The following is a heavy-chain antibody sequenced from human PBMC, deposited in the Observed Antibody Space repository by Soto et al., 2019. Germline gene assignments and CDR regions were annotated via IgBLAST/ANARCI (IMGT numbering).Heavy chain of an antibody. D-gene: IGHD4-17*01. Sequence: QVQLVESGGGEVQPGRSLTISCAASGFTFSTYGMHWVRQTPGKGLEWVAVISYDGTNKFYSDSVKGRFTISRDNFKNTLTQQMSSLRADDTAVYSFAKDLQSYGDYDYYCYGMDVWGLGTRVTVSS. CDR1: GFTFSTYG. CDR2: ISYDGTNK. V-gene: IGHV3-30*18. J-gene: IGHJ6*02. CDR3: AKDLQSYGDYDYYCYGMDV.